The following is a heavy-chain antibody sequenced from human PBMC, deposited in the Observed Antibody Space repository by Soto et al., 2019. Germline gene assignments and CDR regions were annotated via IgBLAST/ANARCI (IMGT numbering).Heavy chain of an antibody. J-gene: IGHJ5*02. D-gene: IGHD2-2*01. Sequence: EVQLLESGGGLVQPGGSLRLSCAASGFTFSSYAMSWVRQAPGKGLEWVSAISGSGGSTYYADSVKGRFTISRDNSKNTLYLQMNSLRAEDTAVYYCAKDPGLVVPAAVNWFYPWGQGTLVTVSS. CDR3: AKDPGLVVPAAVNWFYP. CDR2: ISGSGGST. CDR1: GFTFSSYA. V-gene: IGHV3-23*01.